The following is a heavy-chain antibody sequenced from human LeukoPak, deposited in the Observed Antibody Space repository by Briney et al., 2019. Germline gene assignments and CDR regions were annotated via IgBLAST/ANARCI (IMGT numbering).Heavy chain of an antibody. CDR1: GGSISSSSYY. Sequence: SETLSLTCTVSGGSISSSSYYWGWIRQPPGKGLEWIGSIYYSGSTYYNPSLKSRVTISVDTSKNQFSLKLGSVTAADTAVYYCAAKRLYSGSYNWGQGTLVTVSS. J-gene: IGHJ4*02. D-gene: IGHD1-26*01. CDR2: IYYSGST. CDR3: AAKRLYSGSYN. V-gene: IGHV4-39*07.